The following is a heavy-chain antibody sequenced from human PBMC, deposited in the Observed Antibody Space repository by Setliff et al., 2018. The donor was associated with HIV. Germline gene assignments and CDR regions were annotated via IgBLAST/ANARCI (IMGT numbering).Heavy chain of an antibody. CDR1: GYTFSSYA. J-gene: IGHJ4*02. Sequence: SVKVSCKVSGYTFSSYAINWVRQAPGQGLEWMGGIIATVGATSYSQNFQDRFTVTTDESTGTTYMELSSLRSEDTAVYYCARGGVAGGYFDSWGQGTLVTAPQ. CDR2: IIATVGAT. CDR3: ARGGVAGGYFDS. V-gene: IGHV1-69*05. D-gene: IGHD3-10*01.